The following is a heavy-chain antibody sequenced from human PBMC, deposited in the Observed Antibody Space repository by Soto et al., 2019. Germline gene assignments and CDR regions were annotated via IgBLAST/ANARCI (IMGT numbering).Heavy chain of an antibody. D-gene: IGHD6-13*01. CDR3: ARSSSWPYYYYYYMDV. CDR1: GVTFSSYT. CDR2: IIPILGIA. V-gene: IGHV1-69*02. Sequence: QVQLVQSGAEVKKPGSSVKVSCKASGVTFSSYTISWVRQAPGQGLDWMGRIIPILGIANYAQKFQGRVTITADKSTSTDYMELSSLRSDDKAVYYCARSSSWPYYYYYYMDVWGKGTAVTVSS. J-gene: IGHJ6*03.